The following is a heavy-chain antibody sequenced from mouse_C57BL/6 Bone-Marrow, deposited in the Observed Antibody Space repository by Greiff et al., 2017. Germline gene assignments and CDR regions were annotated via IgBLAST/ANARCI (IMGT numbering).Heavy chain of an antibody. D-gene: IGHD2-4*01. Sequence: QVQLQQPGAELVKPGASVTLSCKASGYTFTSYWMHWVKQRPGRGLEWIGRIDPNSGGTKYNEKFKGKATLTVDKPSSTAYMQLSSLTSEDSAVYYCARAYYDYFDYWGQGTTVTVSS. CDR3: ARAYYDYFDY. V-gene: IGHV1-72*01. CDR1: GYTFTSYW. J-gene: IGHJ2*01. CDR2: IDPNSGGT.